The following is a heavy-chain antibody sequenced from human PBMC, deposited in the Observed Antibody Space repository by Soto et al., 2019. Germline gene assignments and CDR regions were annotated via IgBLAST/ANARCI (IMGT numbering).Heavy chain of an antibody. J-gene: IGHJ4*02. D-gene: IGHD4-17*01. V-gene: IGHV4-59*08. Sequence: SETLSLTCTVSGGSISSYYWTWIRQPPGKGLEWIGYIYYSGSTNYNPSLKSRVTISVATSKTQFSLKLSSVASADTAVYYCASPYGDYGGYYFDYWSQGTLVTVSS. CDR2: IYYSGST. CDR1: GGSISSYY. CDR3: ASPYGDYGGYYFDY.